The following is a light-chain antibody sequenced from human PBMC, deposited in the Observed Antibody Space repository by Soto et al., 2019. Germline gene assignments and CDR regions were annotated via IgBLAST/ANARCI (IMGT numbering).Light chain of an antibody. CDR2: RNN. J-gene: IGLJ1*01. V-gene: IGLV1-47*01. Sequence: QAVLTQPPSASGTPGQRVTISCSGSSSNIGSHYVYWYQQLPGTAPKLLIYRNNQRPSGVPDRFSGSTSGTPASLSISGLGSEDEDDDYCAAWDGSLSGSYVFGTGTKVTVL. CDR1: SSNIGSHY. CDR3: AAWDGSLSGSYV.